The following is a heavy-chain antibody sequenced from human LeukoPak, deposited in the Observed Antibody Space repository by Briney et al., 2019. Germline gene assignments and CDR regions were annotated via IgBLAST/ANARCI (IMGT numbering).Heavy chain of an antibody. Sequence: ASVKVSCKASGYTFTSYAMHWVRQAPGQRLEWMGWINAGNGNTKYSQEFQGRVTITRDTSASTAYMELSSLRSEDTAVYYCARGYFWSGYALDYWGQGTLVTVSS. CDR2: INAGNGNT. CDR3: ARGYFWSGYALDY. D-gene: IGHD3-3*01. J-gene: IGHJ4*02. CDR1: GYTFTSYA. V-gene: IGHV1-3*01.